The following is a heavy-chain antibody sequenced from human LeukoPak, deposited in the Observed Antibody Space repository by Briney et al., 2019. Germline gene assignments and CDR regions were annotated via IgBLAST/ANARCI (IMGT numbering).Heavy chain of an antibody. D-gene: IGHD3-10*02. V-gene: IGHV3-48*04. CDR2: ISSSGSTI. CDR3: AELGITMIGGV. Sequence: GSLRLSCAASGFPFSSYAMSWVRPAPGKGVEWVSYISSSGSTIYYSDSVKGRFTISRDNAKNSLYLQMNSLRAEDTAVYYCAELGITMIGGVWGKGTTVTISS. CDR1: GFPFSSYA. J-gene: IGHJ6*04.